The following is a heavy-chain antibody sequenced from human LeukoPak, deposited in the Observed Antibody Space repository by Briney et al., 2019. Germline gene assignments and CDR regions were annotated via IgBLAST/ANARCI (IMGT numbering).Heavy chain of an antibody. D-gene: IGHD4-17*01. CDR2: IYPGDSDT. V-gene: IGHV5-51*01. CDR3: ARRRGSGVTTRYFDL. J-gene: IGHJ2*01. Sequence: GESLKISFKGSGYSFTSYWIGWVRQMPGKGLEWMGIIYPGDSDTRYSPSFQGQVTISADKSISTAYLQWSSLKASDTAMYYCARRRGSGVTTRYFDLWGRGTLVTVSS. CDR1: GYSFTSYW.